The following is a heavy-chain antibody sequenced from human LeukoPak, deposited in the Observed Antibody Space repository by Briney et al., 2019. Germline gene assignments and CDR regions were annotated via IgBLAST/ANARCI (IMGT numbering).Heavy chain of an antibody. CDR2: VNLQGST. CDR1: GGSISNTNW. Sequence: SETLSLTCGVSGGSISNTNWWTWVRRPPGKGLEWIGEVNLQGSTNYNPSLKSRVAISVDRSENHISLKLTSVTAADTAVYYCAREGGPYRPLDYSGQGTLVTVAS. J-gene: IGHJ4*02. V-gene: IGHV4-4*02. CDR3: AREGGPYRPLDY.